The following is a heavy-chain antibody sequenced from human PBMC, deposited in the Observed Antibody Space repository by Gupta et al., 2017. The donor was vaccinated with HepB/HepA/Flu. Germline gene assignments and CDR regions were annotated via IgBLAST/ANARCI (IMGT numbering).Heavy chain of an antibody. V-gene: IGHV3-23*01. CDR2: ISGSGGST. D-gene: IGHD6-19*01. Sequence: EVQLLESGGGLVQPGGSLRLSCAASGFTFSSYAMSWVRQAPGKGLEWVSAISGSGGSTYYADSVKGRFTISRDNSKNTLYLQMNSLRAEDTAVYYCAKDLIAVAGTPYYFDYWGQGTLVTVSS. J-gene: IGHJ4*02. CDR3: AKDLIAVAGTPYYFDY. CDR1: GFTFSSYA.